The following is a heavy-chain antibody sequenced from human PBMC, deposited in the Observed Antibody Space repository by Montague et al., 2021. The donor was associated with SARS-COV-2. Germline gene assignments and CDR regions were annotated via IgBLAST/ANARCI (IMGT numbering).Heavy chain of an antibody. Sequence: SLRLPFAASGFPFSSYGMNWVRQAPGKGLEWVSYISTSSSYIYYADSVKGRFTISRDNAKNSLYLQMNSLRAEDTAVFYCARERGYVGYPPGIDNWGQGTLVTVSS. V-gene: IGHV3-21*01. CDR2: ISTSSSYI. D-gene: IGHD5-12*01. J-gene: IGHJ4*02. CDR1: GFPFSSYG. CDR3: ARERGYVGYPPGIDN.